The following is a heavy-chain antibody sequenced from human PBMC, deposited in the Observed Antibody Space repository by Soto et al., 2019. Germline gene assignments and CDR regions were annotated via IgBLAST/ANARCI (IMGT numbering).Heavy chain of an antibody. J-gene: IGHJ6*02. CDR3: AKDGGDGVVVPAAIVPTIYYDCMDV. CDR1: GFTFSSYG. D-gene: IGHD2-2*02. V-gene: IGHV3-30*18. CDR2: ISYDGSNT. Sequence: QVQLVESGGGVVQPGRSLRLSCAASGFTFSSYGMHWVRQAPGKGLEWVAVISYDGSNTYYADSVKGRFTISRDNSKNTLYLQMNSMRAEDPAVYYYAKDGGDGVVVPAAIVPTIYYDCMDVWGQGTTVTVSS.